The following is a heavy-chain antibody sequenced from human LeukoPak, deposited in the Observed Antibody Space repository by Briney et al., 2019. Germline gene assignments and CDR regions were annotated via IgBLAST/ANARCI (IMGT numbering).Heavy chain of an antibody. CDR2: IYYSGST. D-gene: IGHD6-13*01. V-gene: IGHV4-59*01. Sequence: SETLSLTCTVSGGSISSYYWSWIRQPPGKGLEWIGYIYYSGSTNYNPSLKSRVTISVDTSKNQFSLKLSSVTAADTAVYYCARWSSSVAAAGTGYYYGMDVWGQGTTVTISS. CDR1: GGSISSYY. CDR3: ARWSSSVAAAGTGYYYGMDV. J-gene: IGHJ6*02.